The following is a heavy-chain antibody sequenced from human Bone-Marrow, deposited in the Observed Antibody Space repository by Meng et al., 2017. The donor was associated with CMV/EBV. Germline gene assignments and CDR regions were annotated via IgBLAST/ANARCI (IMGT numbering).Heavy chain of an antibody. Sequence: GGSLRLSCKGSGYSFTSYWIGWVRQMPGKGLEWMGIIYPGDSDTRYSPSFQGQVTISADKSISTAHLQWSSLKASATAKYYCARRVLPSGYDYWGQGTLVTVSS. D-gene: IGHD5-12*01. J-gene: IGHJ4*02. CDR3: ARRVLPSGYDY. CDR2: IYPGDSDT. V-gene: IGHV5-51*01. CDR1: GYSFTSYW.